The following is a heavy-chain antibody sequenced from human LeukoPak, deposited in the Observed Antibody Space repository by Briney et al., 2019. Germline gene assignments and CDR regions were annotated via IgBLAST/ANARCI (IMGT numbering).Heavy chain of an antibody. Sequence: GGSLRLSCAASGFTFSNYWMHWVRQAPGKGLVWVSRINSDGSSTNYADSVKGRFTISRDNAKNTLYLQMNSLRAEDTAVYYCARDRGEYYFDYWGQGTLVTVSS. CDR3: ARDRGEYYFDY. CDR2: INSDGSST. J-gene: IGHJ4*02. V-gene: IGHV3-74*01. CDR1: GFTFSNYW.